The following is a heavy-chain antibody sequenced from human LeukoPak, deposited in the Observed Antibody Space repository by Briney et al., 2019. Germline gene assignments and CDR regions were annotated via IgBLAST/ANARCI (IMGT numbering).Heavy chain of an antibody. Sequence: SETLSLTCTVSGGSISSYYWSWIRQPPGKGPEWIGYIYYSGSTNYNPSLKSRVTISVDTSKNQFSLKLSSVTAADTAVYYCARGVGVVAATARYFDYWGQGTLVTVSS. CDR1: GGSISSYY. CDR3: ARGVGVVAATARYFDY. CDR2: IYYSGST. J-gene: IGHJ4*02. V-gene: IGHV4-59*01. D-gene: IGHD2-15*01.